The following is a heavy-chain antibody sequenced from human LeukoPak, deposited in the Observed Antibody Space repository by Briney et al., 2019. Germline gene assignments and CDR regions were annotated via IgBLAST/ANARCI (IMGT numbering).Heavy chain of an antibody. CDR3: ARLLYGSGSSGDY. V-gene: IGHV4-39*01. J-gene: IGHJ4*02. D-gene: IGHD3-10*01. CDR1: GGSVSSRTHF. Sequence: SETLSLTCTVSGGSVSSRTHFWAWIRQTPGKGLEWIGTIYYTGSANYNPSLKSRVTVSVDTSKSQVSLKLSSVTAADTAVYYCARLLYGSGSSGDYWGQGNLVTVSP. CDR2: IYYTGSA.